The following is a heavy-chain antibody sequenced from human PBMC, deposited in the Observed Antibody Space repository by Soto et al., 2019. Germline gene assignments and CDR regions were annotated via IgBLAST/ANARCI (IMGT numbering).Heavy chain of an antibody. D-gene: IGHD3-10*01. V-gene: IGHV4-59*01. CDR1: GGSMSSYY. CDR3: ARRGYGPGFPYYYGMDV. Sequence: SETLSLTCTVSGGSMSSYYWSWIRQPPGKGLEWIGYIYYSGSTNYNPSLKSQVTMSVDTPKNQFSLKLSSVTAADTAVYYCARRGYGPGFPYYYGMDVWGQGTTVT. J-gene: IGHJ6*02. CDR2: IYYSGST.